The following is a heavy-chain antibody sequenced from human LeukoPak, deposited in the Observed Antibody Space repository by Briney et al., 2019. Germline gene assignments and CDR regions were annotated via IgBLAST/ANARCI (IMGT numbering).Heavy chain of an antibody. D-gene: IGHD3-22*01. CDR1: GGTFSSYA. CDR3: ARGAKDYYDSSGYYYGMGY. J-gene: IGHJ4*02. Sequence: GASVTVSFKASGGTFSSYAISWVRQAPGQGLEWMGGIIPIFGTANYAQKFQGRVTITTDESTSTAYMELSSLRSEDTAVYYCARGAKDYYDSSGYYYGMGYWGQGTLVTVSS. CDR2: IIPIFGTA. V-gene: IGHV1-69*05.